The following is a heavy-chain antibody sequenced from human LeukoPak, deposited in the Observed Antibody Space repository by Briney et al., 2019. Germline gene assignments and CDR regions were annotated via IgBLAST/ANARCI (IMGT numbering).Heavy chain of an antibody. V-gene: IGHV3-23*01. CDR3: AKGKDCANGVCRTFDY. CDR2: LSANGGKT. CDR1: GFIFGSYA. Sequence: GGSLRLSCAASGFIFGSYAMNWVRQAPGKGLEWVSILSANGGKTFYADSVKGRFTISRDNSKNTLYLQMNGLRAEDTAVYYRAKGKDCANGVCRTFDYWGQGTLVAVSS. J-gene: IGHJ4*02. D-gene: IGHD2-8*01.